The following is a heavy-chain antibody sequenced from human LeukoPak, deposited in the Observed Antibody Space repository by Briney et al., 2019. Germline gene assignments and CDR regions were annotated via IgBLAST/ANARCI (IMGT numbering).Heavy chain of an antibody. CDR1: GYTFSSYA. CDR2: IAAYNSNT. J-gene: IGHJ5*02. D-gene: IGHD7-27*01. CDR3: ARSGDGNWFDP. Sequence: AAVKVSCKAFGYTFSSYAYIWVRQAPGQGLEWMGWIAAYNSNTDYAQKLQGRVTMTTDTSTSTAYMELRSLRSDDTAVYYCARSGDGNWFDPWGQGTLVTVSS. V-gene: IGHV1-18*01.